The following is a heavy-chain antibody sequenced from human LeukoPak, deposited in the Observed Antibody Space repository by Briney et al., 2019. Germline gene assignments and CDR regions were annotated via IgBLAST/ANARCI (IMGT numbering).Heavy chain of an antibody. J-gene: IGHJ4*02. D-gene: IGHD3-3*01. CDR3: ARQPRVRAIFGVVTAAFDY. Sequence: PSETLSLTCTVSGGSISSYYWSWIRQPAGKGLEWIGRIYTSGSTNYNPSLKSRVTVSVDTSKNQFSLKLSSVTAADTAVYYCARQPRVRAIFGVVTAAFDYWGQGTLVTVSS. CDR1: GGSISSYY. CDR2: IYTSGST. V-gene: IGHV4-4*07.